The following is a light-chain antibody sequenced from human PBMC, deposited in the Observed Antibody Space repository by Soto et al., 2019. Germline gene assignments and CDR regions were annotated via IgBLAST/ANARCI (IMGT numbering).Light chain of an antibody. J-gene: IGLJ1*01. V-gene: IGLV1-44*01. CDR2: LNS. Sequence: QSVLTQPPSASGTPGQRVTISCSGDSSSIDRNTVSWYHQLPGMAPKLLIYLNSRRPSGVPDRFAGSKSVTSASLAISGLQSEDEAEYYCSLYTSENAYVFGTGTKVSVL. CDR3: SLYTSENAYV. CDR1: SSSIDRNT.